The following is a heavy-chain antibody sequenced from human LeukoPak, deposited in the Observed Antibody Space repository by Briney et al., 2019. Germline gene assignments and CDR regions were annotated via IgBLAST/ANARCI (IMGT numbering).Heavy chain of an antibody. J-gene: IGHJ6*02. Sequence: SVTVSCTASGGTFSSYAISWVRQAPGQGLEWMGGIIPIFGTANYAQKFQGRVTITADESTSTAYMELSSLRSEDTAVYYCARGDPYSGYGDYYYYYGMDVWGQGTTVTVSS. V-gene: IGHV1-69*01. D-gene: IGHD5-12*01. CDR2: IIPIFGTA. CDR3: ARGDPYSGYGDYYYYYGMDV. CDR1: GGTFSSYA.